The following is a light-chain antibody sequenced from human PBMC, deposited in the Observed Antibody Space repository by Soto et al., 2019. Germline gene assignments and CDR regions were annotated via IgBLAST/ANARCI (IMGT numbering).Light chain of an antibody. V-gene: IGKV1-5*01. CDR1: QSISSW. Sequence: DIQMTQSPSTLSASVGDRATITCRASQSISSWLAWYQQKPGKAPKLLIFDASSLESGVPSRFSGSGSATEFTLTISSLQPDDFATYYCQQYSTYPWTFGQGTKVDIK. CDR2: DAS. J-gene: IGKJ1*01. CDR3: QQYSTYPWT.